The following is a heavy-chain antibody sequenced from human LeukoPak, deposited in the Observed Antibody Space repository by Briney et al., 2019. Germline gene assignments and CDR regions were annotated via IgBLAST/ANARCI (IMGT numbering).Heavy chain of an antibody. D-gene: IGHD1-26*01. CDR3: AKGRGATSYYYGMDV. CDR2: ISGGGGSA. Sequence: GGSLRLSCAASGFTFSNYAMNWVRQAPGQGLEWVPVISGGGGSAYYADSVKGRFTISRDNSKNTLYLQMNSLRAEDTAVYYCAKGRGATSYYYGMDVWGQGTTVTVSS. J-gene: IGHJ6*02. CDR1: GFTFSNYA. V-gene: IGHV3-23*01.